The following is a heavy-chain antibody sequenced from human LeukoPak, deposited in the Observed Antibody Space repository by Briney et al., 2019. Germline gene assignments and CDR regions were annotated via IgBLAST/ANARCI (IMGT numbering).Heavy chain of an antibody. J-gene: IGHJ4*02. V-gene: IGHV4-38-2*02. CDR2: IYHSGST. Sequence: SETLSLTCTVSGYSISSGYYWGWIRQPPGKGLEWIGSIYHSGSTYYNPSLKSRVTISVDTSKNQFSLKLSSVTAADTAVYYCASLVDTAMVTESYFDYWGQGTLVTVSS. CDR1: GYSISSGYY. D-gene: IGHD5-18*01. CDR3: ASLVDTAMVTESYFDY.